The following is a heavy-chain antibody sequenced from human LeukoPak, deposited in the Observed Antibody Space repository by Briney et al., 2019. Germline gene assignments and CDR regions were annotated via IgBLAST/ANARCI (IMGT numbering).Heavy chain of an antibody. J-gene: IGHJ3*02. CDR2: ISYDGSNK. V-gene: IGHV3-30*04. D-gene: IGHD1-1*01. CDR1: GFTFSSYA. Sequence: GGSLRLSCAATGFTFSSYAMHWVRQAPGKGLEWVAVISYDGSNKYYADSVKGRFTISRDNSKNTLYLQMNSLRAEDTAVYYRARANGGVALDAFDIWGQRTMVTVSS. CDR3: ARANGGVALDAFDI.